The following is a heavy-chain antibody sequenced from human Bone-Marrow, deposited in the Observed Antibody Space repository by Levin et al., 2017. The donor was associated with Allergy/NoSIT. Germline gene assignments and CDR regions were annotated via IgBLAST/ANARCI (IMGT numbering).Heavy chain of an antibody. CDR3: AGDSFRNANLLGYYYGLDV. V-gene: IGHV3-48*03. Sequence: GESLKISCVASGFSLSQYDMIWVRQSPAKGLEWLLSIDSSGTTVSYADSVKGRFTVSRDNTKKSLFLEMNSLRADDTAIYYLAGDSFRNANLLGYYYGLDVWGQGTAVSVSS. J-gene: IGHJ6*02. CDR1: GFSLSQYD. CDR2: IDSSGTTV. D-gene: IGHD1-14*01.